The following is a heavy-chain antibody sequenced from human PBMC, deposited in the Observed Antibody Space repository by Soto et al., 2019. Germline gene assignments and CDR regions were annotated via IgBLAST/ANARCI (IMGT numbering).Heavy chain of an antibody. CDR2: IYYSGST. CDR3: ARDRWQLSFRWFDP. CDR1: GGSISISSYY. J-gene: IGHJ5*02. V-gene: IGHV4-39*07. Sequence: PSETLSLTCTVSGGSISISSYYWGCIRQPPGKGLEWIGSIYYSGSTYYNPSLKSRVTVSVDTSKNQFSLKLSSVTAADTAVYYCARDRWQLSFRWFDPWGQGTLVTVSS. D-gene: IGHD6-6*01.